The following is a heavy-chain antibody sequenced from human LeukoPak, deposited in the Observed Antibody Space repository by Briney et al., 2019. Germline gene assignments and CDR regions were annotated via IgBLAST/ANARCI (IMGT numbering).Heavy chain of an antibody. D-gene: IGHD3-22*01. J-gene: IGHJ6*03. CDR3: AREGYYDSSGYDYYYYMDV. CDR2: ISTYNGNT. V-gene: IGHV1-18*01. Sequence: ASVKVSCKASGYTFTNYGISWVRQAPGQGLEWMGWISTYNGNTNYAQKLQGRVTMTTDTSTSTAYMELRSLRSDDTAVYYCAREGYYDSSGYDYYYYMDVWGKGTTVTVSS. CDR1: GYTFTNYG.